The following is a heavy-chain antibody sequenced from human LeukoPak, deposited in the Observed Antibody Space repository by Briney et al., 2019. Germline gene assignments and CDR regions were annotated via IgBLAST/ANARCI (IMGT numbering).Heavy chain of an antibody. Sequence: GGSLRLSRAASGFTVSSNYMSWVRQAPGKGLDWISVIYTAGDTYYADPVKGRFTISRENAKNSLYLQMNSLRAGDTAVYYCARGYYYGSGSYWGFDYWGQGTLVTVSS. V-gene: IGHV3-66*01. CDR3: ARGYYYGSGSYWGFDY. J-gene: IGHJ4*02. D-gene: IGHD3-10*01. CDR1: GFTVSSNY. CDR2: IYTAGDT.